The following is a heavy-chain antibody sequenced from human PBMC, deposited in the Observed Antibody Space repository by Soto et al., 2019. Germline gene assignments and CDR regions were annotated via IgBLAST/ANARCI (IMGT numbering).Heavy chain of an antibody. CDR1: GGSFSGYY. D-gene: IGHD2-2*01. CDR3: ACSTSNTHLDY. CDR2: INHSGST. Sequence: SETLSLTCAVYGGSFSGYYWSWIRQPPGKGLEWIGEINHSGSTNYNPSLKSRVTISVDTSKNQFSLKLSSVTAADTAVYYCACSTSNTHLDYWGQGTLVTVSS. J-gene: IGHJ4*02. V-gene: IGHV4-34*01.